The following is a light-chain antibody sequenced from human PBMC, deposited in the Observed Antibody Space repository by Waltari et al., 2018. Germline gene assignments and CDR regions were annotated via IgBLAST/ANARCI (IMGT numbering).Light chain of an antibody. V-gene: IGKV1-39*01. CDR2: TAS. Sequence: DIQMTQSPSFLSAYVGDRVTITCRASQNIGNFLNWYQHRAGEAPKFLIYTASRLQSGVPSRFSGSGSGTDFTLTINSLQREDFASYYCQHYSNSPYTFGQGTKLDIK. CDR3: QHYSNSPYT. CDR1: QNIGNF. J-gene: IGKJ2*01.